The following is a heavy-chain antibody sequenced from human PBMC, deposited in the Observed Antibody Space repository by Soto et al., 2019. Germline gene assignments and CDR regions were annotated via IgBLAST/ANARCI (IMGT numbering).Heavy chain of an antibody. V-gene: IGHV3-23*01. CDR3: AKGSQSPYYYDSSGYFNYFEY. Sequence: GGSLRLSCAASGFTFSSYAMSWVRQAPGKGLRWVSAISGSGGSTYYADSVKGRFTISRDNSKNTLYLQMNSLRAEDTAVYYCAKGSQSPYYYDSSGYFNYFEYWGQGTLVTVTS. CDR1: GFTFSSYA. J-gene: IGHJ4*02. CDR2: ISGSGGST. D-gene: IGHD3-22*01.